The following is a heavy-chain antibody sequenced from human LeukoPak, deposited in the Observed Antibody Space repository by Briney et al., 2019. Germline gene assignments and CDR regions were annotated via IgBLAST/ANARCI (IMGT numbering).Heavy chain of an antibody. J-gene: IGHJ4*02. V-gene: IGHV3-21*01. Sequence: GGALRLSCAASGFTFSSYSMNWVRQAPGKGLEWVSSISSSSSYIYYADSAKGRFTISRDNAKNSLYLQMNSLRAEDTAVYYCASSMQTMVRGANDYWGQGTLVTVSS. D-gene: IGHD3-10*01. CDR2: ISSSSSYI. CDR1: GFTFSSYS. CDR3: ASSMQTMVRGANDY.